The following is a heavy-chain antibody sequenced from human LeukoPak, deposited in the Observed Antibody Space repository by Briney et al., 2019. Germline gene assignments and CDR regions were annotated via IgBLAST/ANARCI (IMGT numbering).Heavy chain of an antibody. CDR2: INPVSGGT. CDR3: ARANFFACSGTSCLFDY. D-gene: IGHD2-2*01. CDR1: QYTFTDYY. Sequence: GASVKVSCKASQYTFTDYYLHWVRQAPRQGGEWMGWINPVSGGTNYVQKFQGRVTMTRDTSIRTAYIVLSRLRSEHTALHYFARANFFACSGTSCLFDYW. J-gene: IGHJ4*01. V-gene: IGHV1-2*02.